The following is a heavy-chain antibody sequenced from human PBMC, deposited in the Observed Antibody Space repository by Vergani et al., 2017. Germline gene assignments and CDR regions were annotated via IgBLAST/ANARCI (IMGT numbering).Heavy chain of an antibody. CDR2: IYSGGST. CDR1: GFTVSSNY. CDR3: ANKRFLEWLAPSYYYMDG. J-gene: IGHJ6*03. V-gene: IGHV3-53*05. Sequence: EVQLVETGGGLIQPGGSLRLSCAASGFTVSSNYMSWVRQAPGKGLEWVSVIYSGGSTYYADSVKGRFTISRDNSKNTLYLQMNSLRAEDTAVYYCANKRFLEWLAPSYYYMDGWGKGTTVTVSS. D-gene: IGHD3-3*01.